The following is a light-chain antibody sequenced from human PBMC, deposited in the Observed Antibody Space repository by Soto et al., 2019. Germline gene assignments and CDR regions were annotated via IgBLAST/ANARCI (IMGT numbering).Light chain of an antibody. CDR3: QQYHNWVT. CDR2: GAS. CDR1: QSVSSN. Sequence: EFVLTQSPGTLSVSPGEGVTLSCRASQSVSSNLAWYQQKPGQAPRLLIYGASTRATGIPARFSGSGSGTEFTLTISSLQSEDFAVYFCQQYHNWVTFGGGTKVDIK. J-gene: IGKJ4*01. V-gene: IGKV3D-15*01.